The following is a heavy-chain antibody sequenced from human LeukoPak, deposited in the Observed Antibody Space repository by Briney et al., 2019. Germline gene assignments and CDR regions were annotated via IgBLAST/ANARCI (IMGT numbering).Heavy chain of an antibody. J-gene: IGHJ5*02. CDR2: IYYSGST. CDR3: ARIDGYSYGYGAPWFDP. CDR1: GGSISSINYY. V-gene: IGHV4-39*07. D-gene: IGHD5-18*01. Sequence: PSETLSLTCTVSGGSISSINYYWGWIRQPPGKGLEWIGTIYYSGSTYYNPSLKSRVTISVDTSKNQFSLKLSSVTAADTAVYYCARIDGYSYGYGAPWFDPWGQGTLVTVSS.